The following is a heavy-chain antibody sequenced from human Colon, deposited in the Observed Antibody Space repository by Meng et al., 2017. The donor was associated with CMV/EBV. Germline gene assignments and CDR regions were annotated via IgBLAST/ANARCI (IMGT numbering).Heavy chain of an antibody. J-gene: IGHJ6*02. D-gene: IGHD2-2*01. CDR1: GFTFSSYG. Sequence: GESLKISCAASGFTFSSYGMHWVRQAPGKGLEWVAFIRYDGSNKYYADSVKGRFTISRDNSKNTLYLQMNSLRAEDTAVYYCAKDLIHCSSTSCLYYYYYGMDVWGQGTTVTVSS. V-gene: IGHV3-30*02. CDR3: AKDLIHCSSTSCLYYYYYGMDV. CDR2: IRYDGSNK.